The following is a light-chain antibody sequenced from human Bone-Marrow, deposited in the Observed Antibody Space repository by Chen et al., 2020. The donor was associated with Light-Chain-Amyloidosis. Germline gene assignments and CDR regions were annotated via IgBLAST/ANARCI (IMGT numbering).Light chain of an antibody. CDR1: SSNIGTNT. J-gene: IGLJ3*02. V-gene: IGLV1-44*01. CDR3: AAWDDSLKAWV. Sequence: QSVLTQQPSASGTPGQRVPISCSGSSSNIGTNTVNWYQQLPGTAPKLLIYTNNQRPSGVPDRFSGSKSGPSASLAISGLQSEDEADYYCAAWDDSLKAWVFGGGTKLTVL. CDR2: TNN.